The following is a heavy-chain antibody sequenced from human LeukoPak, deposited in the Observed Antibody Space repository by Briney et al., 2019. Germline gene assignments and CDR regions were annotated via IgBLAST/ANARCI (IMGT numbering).Heavy chain of an antibody. D-gene: IGHD3-22*01. CDR2: INPNSGGT. CDR3: ARDVLSDTYYYDSSGYYHRPLFDY. Sequence: ASGKVSCKASGYTFTGYYMHWVRQAPGQGLEWMGWINPNSGGTNYAQKFQGRVTMTRDTSISTAYMELSRLRSDDTAVYYCARDVLSDTYYYDSSGYYHRPLFDYWGQGTLVTVSS. V-gene: IGHV1-2*02. CDR1: GYTFTGYY. J-gene: IGHJ4*02.